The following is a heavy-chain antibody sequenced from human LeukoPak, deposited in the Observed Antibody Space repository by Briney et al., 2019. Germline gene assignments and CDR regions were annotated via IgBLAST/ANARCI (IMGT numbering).Heavy chain of an antibody. CDR2: ISAYNGNT. J-gene: IGHJ5*02. D-gene: IGHD6-13*01. Sequence: ASVTVSCTASGYTFTSYGISWVRQAPGQGLEWMGWISAYNGNTNYAQKLQGRVTMTTDTSTSTAYMELRSLRSDDTAVYCCARTYSSSWYLNWFDPWGQGTLVTVSS. CDR3: ARTYSSSWYLNWFDP. CDR1: GYTFTSYG. V-gene: IGHV1-18*01.